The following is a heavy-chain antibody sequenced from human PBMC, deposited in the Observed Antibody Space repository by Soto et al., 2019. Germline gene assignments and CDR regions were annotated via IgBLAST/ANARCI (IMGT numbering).Heavy chain of an antibody. D-gene: IGHD6-19*01. CDR2: INPRGGST. Sequence: VQLVQFGAEVKKPGASVKVSCKESGYTFTSYYMHWVRQAPGQGLEWMGIINPRGGSTSYAQKFQGRVTMTRESSPWKVYMERSSLRSEDTAVYFCARDGRRSSSSGWYYLDYWGQGTLVTVSS. CDR3: ARDGRRSSSSGWYYLDY. V-gene: IGHV1-46*01. CDR1: GYTFTSYY. J-gene: IGHJ4*02.